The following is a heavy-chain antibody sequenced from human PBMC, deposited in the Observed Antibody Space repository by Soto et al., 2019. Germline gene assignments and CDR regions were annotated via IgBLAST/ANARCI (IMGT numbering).Heavy chain of an antibody. CDR1: GFTFDDYA. J-gene: IGHJ4*02. CDR2: ISWNSGSI. CDR3: AKARKAGDYVCNSNYSDY. Sequence: EVQLVESGGGLVQPGRSLRLSCAASGFTFDDYAMHWVRQAPGKGLEWVSGISWNSGSIGYADSVKGRFTISRDNAKNSLYLQMKRLRAEYTALYYCAKARKAGDYVCNSNYSDYGGQGTLVTVSS. D-gene: IGHD3-16*01. V-gene: IGHV3-9*01.